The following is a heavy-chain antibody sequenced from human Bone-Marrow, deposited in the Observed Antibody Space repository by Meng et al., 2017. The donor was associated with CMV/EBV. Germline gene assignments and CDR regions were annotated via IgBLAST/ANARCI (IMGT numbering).Heavy chain of an antibody. CDR1: GGSFSSYY. D-gene: IGHD6-6*01. J-gene: IGHJ2*01. CDR3: ARGRGSSLRPFDL. Sequence: SETLSLTCTVSGGSFSSYYWSWIRQPPGKGLEWIGYIYYSGRTNYNPSLMSRLTMTVDTSKNQFSLKLSSVTAADTAVYYCARGRGSSLRPFDLWGRGTLVTVSS. V-gene: IGHV4-59*12. CDR2: IYYSGRT.